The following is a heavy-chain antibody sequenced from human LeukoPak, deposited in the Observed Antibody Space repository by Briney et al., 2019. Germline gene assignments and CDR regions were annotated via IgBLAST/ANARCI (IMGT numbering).Heavy chain of an antibody. CDR1: GFTFSSYA. CDR3: ARTGRGYALVYFDY. J-gene: IGHJ4*02. D-gene: IGHD5-12*01. V-gene: IGHV3-30*04. Sequence: GGSLRLSCAASGFTFSSYAMHWVRQAPGKGLEWVAVISYDGSNKYYADSVKGRFTISRDNSKNTLYLQMNSLRAEDTAVYYCARTGRGYALVYFDYWGQGTLVTVSS. CDR2: ISYDGSNK.